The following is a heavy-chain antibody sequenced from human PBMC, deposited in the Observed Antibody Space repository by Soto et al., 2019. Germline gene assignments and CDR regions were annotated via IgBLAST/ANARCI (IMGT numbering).Heavy chain of an antibody. J-gene: IGHJ6*01. Sequence: AEILCRTCSFSVDSISDYYWSWIRQPPGKGLEWIGYIYHSGSTYYNPSLKSRVTISVDTSKNQFSLKLRSLTAADTAVYYCSRETGSFMHVWGQGTPVTVSS. CDR2: IYHSGST. CDR3: SRETGSFMHV. D-gene: IGHD3-9*01. V-gene: IGHV4-59*12. CDR1: VDSISDYY.